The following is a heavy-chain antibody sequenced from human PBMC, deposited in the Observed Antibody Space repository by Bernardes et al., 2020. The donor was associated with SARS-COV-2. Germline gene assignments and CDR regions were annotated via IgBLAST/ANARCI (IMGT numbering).Heavy chain of an antibody. D-gene: IGHD2-15*01. CDR2: IYYTGSA. CDR1: GGSIRGYY. J-gene: IGHJ4*02. V-gene: IGHV4-59*01. Sequence: SEPLSLTCTVSGGSIRGYYWSWIRQSPEKGLECIGYIYYTGSANYNPSLNSRVTMSIDTSKSQFILRLTSVNAADTAVYYCARARGGFDSWGQGTQVTVSS. CDR3: ARARGGFDS.